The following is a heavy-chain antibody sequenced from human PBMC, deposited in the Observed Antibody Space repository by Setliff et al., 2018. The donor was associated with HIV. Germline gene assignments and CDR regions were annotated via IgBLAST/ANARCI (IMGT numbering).Heavy chain of an antibody. CDR1: GYTFTGYY. D-gene: IGHD3-22*01. Sequence: ASVKVSCKASGYTFTGYYIYWVRQAPGQGLEWMGWINPHGGGTNYAQKFQGRVTMTRDTSISTASMELSRLRSDDTAVYYCARGAYYYDTSGYPRDPFDLWGQGTMVTVSS. CDR3: ARGAYYYDTSGYPRDPFDL. CDR2: INPHGGGT. V-gene: IGHV1-2*02. J-gene: IGHJ3*01.